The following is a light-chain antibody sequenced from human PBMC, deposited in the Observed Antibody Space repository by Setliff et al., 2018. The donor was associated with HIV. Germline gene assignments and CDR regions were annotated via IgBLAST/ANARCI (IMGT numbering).Light chain of an antibody. CDR3: SSYRFGNTHV. CDR1: SDDIGYYNY. Sequence: QSVLTQPASVSGSPGQSITISCTGTSDDIGYYNYVSWYQQYPDKAPKILIYDVGNRPSGVSDRFSGSKSGNTASLTISGLQAEDEADYYCSSYRFGNTHVFGAGTKV. V-gene: IGLV2-14*03. CDR2: DVG. J-gene: IGLJ1*01.